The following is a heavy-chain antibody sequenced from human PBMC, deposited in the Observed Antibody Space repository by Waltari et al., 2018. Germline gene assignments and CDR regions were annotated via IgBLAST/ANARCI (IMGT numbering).Heavy chain of an antibody. CDR3: ASSGAAGYIDY. D-gene: IGHD6-13*01. Sequence: QVQMQESGPGLVKPSETLSLTCTVSGGYISSYYWRWRRRPAGKGLEWIGRIYTSWSTNYNPSLKSRVTMSVDTSKNQFYLKLSSVTAADTAVYYCASSGAAGYIDYWGQGTLVTVSS. J-gene: IGHJ4*02. CDR2: IYTSWST. V-gene: IGHV4-4*07. CDR1: GGYISSYY.